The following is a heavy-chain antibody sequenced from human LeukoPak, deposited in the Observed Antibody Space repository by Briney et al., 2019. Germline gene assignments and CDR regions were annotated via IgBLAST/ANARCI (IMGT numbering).Heavy chain of an antibody. D-gene: IGHD3-10*01. Sequence: SETLSLTCAVYGGSFSGYYWSWIRHPPRKGLERSAEINHSGSTHNNPSLKSRVNISVDTSKNQFSLKLSSVTAADTAVYYCARRVRGVIDFDYWGQGTLVTVS. J-gene: IGHJ4*02. V-gene: IGHV4-34*01. CDR3: ARRVRGVIDFDY. CDR1: GGSFSGYY. CDR2: INHSGST.